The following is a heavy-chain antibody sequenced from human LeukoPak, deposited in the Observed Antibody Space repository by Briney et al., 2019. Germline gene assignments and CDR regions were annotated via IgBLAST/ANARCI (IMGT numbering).Heavy chain of an antibody. Sequence: SETLSLTCAVYGGSFSGYYWGWIRQPPGKGLEWIGSIYYSGSTYYNPSLKSRVTISVDTSKNQFSLKLSSVTAADTAVYYCARENYAKVDWLYMTRDYNWFDPWGQGTLVTVSS. CDR2: IYYSGST. CDR3: ARENYAKVDWLYMTRDYNWFDP. J-gene: IGHJ5*02. D-gene: IGHD3-9*01. V-gene: IGHV4-34*01. CDR1: GGSFSGYY.